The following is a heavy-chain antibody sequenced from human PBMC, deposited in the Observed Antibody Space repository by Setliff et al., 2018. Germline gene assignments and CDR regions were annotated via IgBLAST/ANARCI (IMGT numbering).Heavy chain of an antibody. CDR3: ARESHYYYMDV. Sequence: SETLSLTCNVSGVSISNYYWSWIRQPPGKGLECIGYIQKSGGTNYNPSLKSRVTISVDMSKNQFSLKLSSVTAADTAVYYCARESHYYYMDVWGKGTTVTVSS. CDR2: IQKSGGT. CDR1: GVSISNYY. V-gene: IGHV4-59*08. J-gene: IGHJ6*03.